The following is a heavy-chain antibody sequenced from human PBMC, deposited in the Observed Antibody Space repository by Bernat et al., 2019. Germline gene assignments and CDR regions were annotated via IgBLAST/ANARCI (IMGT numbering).Heavy chain of an antibody. Sequence: QVQLVESGGGVVQPGRSLRLSCAASGFTFSSYGMHWVRQAPGKGLEWVAVISYDGSEKYYVGSVKGRFTISRDNAKNSLYLQMNILRAEDTAVYYCARVESSSPYSSSWARWGQGALVTVSS. CDR1: GFTFSSYG. V-gene: IGHV3-30*03. J-gene: IGHJ4*02. CDR2: ISYDGSEK. CDR3: ARVESSSPYSSSWAR. D-gene: IGHD6-13*01.